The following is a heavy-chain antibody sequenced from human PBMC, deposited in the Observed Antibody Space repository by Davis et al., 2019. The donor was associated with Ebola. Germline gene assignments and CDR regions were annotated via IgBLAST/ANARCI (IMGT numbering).Heavy chain of an antibody. CDR1: GYPFTDYA. CDR3: ARDRPVGSS. J-gene: IGHJ5*02. CDR2: IICDSGAT. D-gene: IGHD6-13*01. Sequence: ASVKVSCKSSGYPFTDYAIYWVRQAPGQGLEWMGWIICDSGATNYAEKFQGRVTMTRDTSITTTYMELSSLTSDDTAVYYCARDRPVGSSWGQGSLVTVSS. V-gene: IGHV1-2*02.